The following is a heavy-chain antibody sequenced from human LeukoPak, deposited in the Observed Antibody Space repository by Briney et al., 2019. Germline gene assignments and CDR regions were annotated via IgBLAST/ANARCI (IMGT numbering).Heavy chain of an antibody. CDR3: AREPVVADAFDI. V-gene: IGHV1-46*01. Sequence: ASVKVSCKASGYTFTSYYMHWVRQAPGQGLEWMGIINPSGGSTSYAQKFQGRVTMARDTSTSTVYMELSSLRSEDTAVYYCAREPVVADAFDIWGQGTMVTVSS. CDR1: GYTFTSYY. CDR2: INPSGGST. J-gene: IGHJ3*02. D-gene: IGHD2-15*01.